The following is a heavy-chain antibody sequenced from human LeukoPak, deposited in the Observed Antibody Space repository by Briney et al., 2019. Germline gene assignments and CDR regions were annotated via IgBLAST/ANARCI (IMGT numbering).Heavy chain of an antibody. CDR3: ARDGTVTAGPFDP. V-gene: IGHV3-48*03. D-gene: IGHD4-17*01. Sequence: GGSLRLSCAASGFTFSSYEMNWVRQAPGKGLEWLSYISTSGSSIFYADSVKGRFTISRDNAENSLYLQMNSLRAEDTAVYYCARDGTVTAGPFDPWGGGTLVTVSS. CDR1: GFTFSSYE. CDR2: ISTSGSSI. J-gene: IGHJ5*02.